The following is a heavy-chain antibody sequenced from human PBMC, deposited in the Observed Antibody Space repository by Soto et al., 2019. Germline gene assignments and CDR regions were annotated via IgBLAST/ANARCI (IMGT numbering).Heavy chain of an antibody. CDR1: GFTFGSYA. V-gene: IGHV3-23*01. CDR2: ISGSGGST. Sequence: PGGSLRLSCAASGFTFGSYAMSWVRQAPGKGLEWVSAISGSGGSTYYADSVKGRFTISRYTSKNTLYLQLNSLRAEDTAVYYCAKALGHGEWVLIFDSWGQGTLVTVSS. J-gene: IGHJ4*02. CDR3: AKALGHGEWVLIFDS. D-gene: IGHD2-8*01.